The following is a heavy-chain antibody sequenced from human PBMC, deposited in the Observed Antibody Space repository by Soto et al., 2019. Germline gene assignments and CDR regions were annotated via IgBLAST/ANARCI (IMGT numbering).Heavy chain of an antibody. V-gene: IGHV1-69*13. CDR2: IIPIFGTA. CDR3: ARVGSYGLYYYYYYGMGV. Sequence: GASVKVSCKASGGTFSSYAISWVRQAPGQGLEWMGGIIPIFGTANYAQKFQGRVTITADESTSTAYMELSSLRSEDTAVYYCARVGSYGLYYYYYYGMGVWGQGTTVTVSS. CDR1: GGTFSSYA. J-gene: IGHJ6*02. D-gene: IGHD5-18*01.